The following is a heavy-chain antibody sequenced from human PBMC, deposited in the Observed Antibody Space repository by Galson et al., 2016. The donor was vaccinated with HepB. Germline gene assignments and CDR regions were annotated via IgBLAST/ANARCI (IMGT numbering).Heavy chain of an antibody. CDR3: ASPPTY. CDR2: ISETGSDS. J-gene: IGHJ4*02. Sequence: SLRLSCAASGFTLRRSVMSWIRQAPGKGPEWVSGISETGSDSYYADSVRGRFTISRDNSKNMVYLQLNSLRAVDTALYYCASPPTYWGRGTLVTVSS. V-gene: IGHV3-23*01. CDR1: GFTLRRSV.